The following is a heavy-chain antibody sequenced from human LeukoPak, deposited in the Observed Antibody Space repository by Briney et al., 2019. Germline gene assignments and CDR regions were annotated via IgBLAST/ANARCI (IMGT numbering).Heavy chain of an antibody. J-gene: IGHJ6*02. CDR3: ARRSHCEGGSCPPV. CDR1: DDSISSGYYY. V-gene: IGHV4-39*01. Sequence: SETLSLTCTVSDDSISSGYYYWVWIRQPPGKGLEWIGSVYIDGRTYSDPSLRSRLTLSLDPSKNHISLNLKFVTAADTAVYYCARRSHCEGGSCPPVWGQGTTVTVSS. CDR2: VYIDGRT. D-gene: IGHD2-15*01.